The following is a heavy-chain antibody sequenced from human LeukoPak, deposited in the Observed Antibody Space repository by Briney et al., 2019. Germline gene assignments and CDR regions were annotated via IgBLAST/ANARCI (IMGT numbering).Heavy chain of an antibody. CDR2: INPNSGGT. V-gene: IGHV1-2*02. Sequence: ASVTVSCTASGYTFTGYYMHWVRQAPGQGLEWMGWINPNSGGTNYAQKFQGRVTMTRDTSISTAYMELSRLRSDDTAVYYCARVRNYYDSSGYPSYYFDYWGQGTLVTVSS. D-gene: IGHD3-22*01. J-gene: IGHJ4*02. CDR1: GYTFTGYY. CDR3: ARVRNYYDSSGYPSYYFDY.